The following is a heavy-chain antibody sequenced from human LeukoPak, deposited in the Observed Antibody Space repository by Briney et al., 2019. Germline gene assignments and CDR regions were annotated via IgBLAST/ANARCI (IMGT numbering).Heavy chain of an antibody. CDR2: IYYSGST. CDR1: GGSISSYY. V-gene: IGHV4-59*12. Sequence: SETLSLTCTVSGGSISSYYWSWIRQPPGKGLEWIGYIYYSGSTYYNPSLKSRVTISVDTSKNQFSLKLSSVTAADTAVYYCASKLLWFGESFDYWGQGTLVTVSS. D-gene: IGHD3-10*01. J-gene: IGHJ4*02. CDR3: ASKLLWFGESFDY.